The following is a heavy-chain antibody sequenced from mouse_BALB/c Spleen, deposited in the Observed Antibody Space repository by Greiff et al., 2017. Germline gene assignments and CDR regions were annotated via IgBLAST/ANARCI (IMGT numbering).Heavy chain of an antibody. CDR1: GFTFSSYG. D-gene: IGHD1-1*02. V-gene: IGHV5-6*01. CDR3: ARQGSYSFDY. Sequence: EVKLMESGGDLVKPGGSLKLSCAASGFTFSSYGMSWVRQTPDKRLEWVATISSGGSYTYYPDSVKGRFTISRDNAKNTLYLQMSSLKSEDTAMYYCARQGSYSFDYWGQGTTLTVSS. J-gene: IGHJ2*01. CDR2: ISSGGSYT.